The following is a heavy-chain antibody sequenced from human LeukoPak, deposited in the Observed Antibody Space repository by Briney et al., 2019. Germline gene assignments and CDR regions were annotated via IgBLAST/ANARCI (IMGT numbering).Heavy chain of an antibody. D-gene: IGHD3-16*01. CDR1: GFSISSGHF. Sequence: KPSETLSLPCSVSGFSISSGHFLGRSRPTPGEGLGWMGGYGYLLRGGHGDAYYNPSLKSRVSLSVDTSRNQFSLRLTSVTAADSAIYYCARRWDRIRYDEYFDYWGQGMLVTVSS. J-gene: IGHJ4*02. CDR3: ARRWDRIRYDEYFDY. V-gene: IGHV4-28*01. CDR2: GYGYLLRGGHGDA.